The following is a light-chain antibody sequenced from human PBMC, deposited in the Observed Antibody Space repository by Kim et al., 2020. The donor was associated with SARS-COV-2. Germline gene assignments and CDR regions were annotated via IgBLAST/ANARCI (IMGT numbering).Light chain of an antibody. J-gene: IGLJ2*01. CDR1: SLRGYY. CDR3: NSRDSSGNHLV. CDR2: GKN. Sequence: LGQTVRITCQGDSLRGYYASWYQHKPGQAPVLVIYGKNYRPSGIPDRFSGSSSGNTASLTITGAQAEDEADYYCNSRDSSGNHLVFGGGTKLTVL. V-gene: IGLV3-19*01.